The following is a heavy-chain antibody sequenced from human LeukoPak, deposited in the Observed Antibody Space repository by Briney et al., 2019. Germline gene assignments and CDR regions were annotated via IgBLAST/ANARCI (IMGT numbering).Heavy chain of an antibody. V-gene: IGHV4-59*01. Sequence: PSETLSLTCTVSGGSISSYYWSWIRQPPRKGLEWIGYIYYSGSTNYNPSLKSRVTISVDTSKNQFSLKLSSVTAADTAVYYCARKLPSDYWGQGTLVTVSS. J-gene: IGHJ4*02. D-gene: IGHD1-7*01. CDR1: GGSISSYY. CDR2: IYYSGST. CDR3: ARKLPSDY.